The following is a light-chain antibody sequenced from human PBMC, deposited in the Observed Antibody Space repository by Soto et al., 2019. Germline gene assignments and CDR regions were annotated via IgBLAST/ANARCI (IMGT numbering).Light chain of an antibody. Sequence: ELVLTQFPATLSLSPGERATLSCRASQSVKTFLVWYQHRPGQAPRLLIHGASKRATGIPDRFSGRGSGTDFTLTISRLEPEDFAVYFCQQFGTTLTFGGGTKVDIK. CDR1: QSVKTF. CDR2: GAS. CDR3: QQFGTTLT. V-gene: IGKV3-11*01. J-gene: IGKJ4*01.